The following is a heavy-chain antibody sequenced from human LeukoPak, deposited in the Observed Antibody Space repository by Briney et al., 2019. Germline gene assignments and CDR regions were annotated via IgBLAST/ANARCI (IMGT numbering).Heavy chain of an antibody. CDR2: INPNSGGT. CDR3: ARPSAGGYCSSTSCPNWFDP. J-gene: IGHJ5*02. V-gene: IGHV1-2*02. Sequence: GASVKVSCKASGYTFTGYYMHWVRQAPGQGLEWMGWINPNSGGTNYAQKFQGRVTMTRDTSISTAYMELSRLRSDDTAVYYCARPSAGGYCSSTSCPNWFDPWGQGTLVTVSS. D-gene: IGHD2-2*01. CDR1: GYTFTGYY.